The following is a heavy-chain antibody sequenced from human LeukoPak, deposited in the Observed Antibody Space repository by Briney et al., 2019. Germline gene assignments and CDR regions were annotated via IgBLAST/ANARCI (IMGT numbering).Heavy chain of an antibody. CDR1: GFPFVVFA. CDR3: AKSAAAAGMGYYFDY. J-gene: IGHJ4*02. CDR2: ISWNSGSI. V-gene: IGHV3-9*01. Sequence: GGSLGLPVAPPGFPFVVFAMHWVRQAPGRGLGGGPGISWNSGSIGYADSVKGRFTISRDNAKNSLYLQMNSLRAEDTALYYCAKSAAAAGMGYYFDYWGQGTLVTVSS. D-gene: IGHD6-13*01.